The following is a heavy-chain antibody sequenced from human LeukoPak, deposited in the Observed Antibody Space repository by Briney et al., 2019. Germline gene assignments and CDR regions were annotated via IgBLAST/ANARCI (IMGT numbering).Heavy chain of an antibody. V-gene: IGHV3-30-3*01. J-gene: IGHJ1*01. D-gene: IGHD2-21*02. CDR1: GFTFSSYA. CDR2: ISYDGSNK. Sequence: GGSLRLSCAASGFTFSSYAMHWVRQAPGKGLEWVAVISYDGSNKYYADSVKGRFTISRDNSKNTLYLQMNSLRAEDTAVYYCARPPPYCGGDCYFILQHWGQGTLVTVSS. CDR3: ARPPPYCGGDCYFILQH.